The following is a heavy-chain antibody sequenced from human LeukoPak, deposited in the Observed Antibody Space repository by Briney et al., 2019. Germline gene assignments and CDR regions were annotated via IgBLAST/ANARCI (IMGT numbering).Heavy chain of an antibody. CDR3: ARGRSGLLRPSTTYAT. J-gene: IGHJ5*02. D-gene: IGHD2/OR15-2a*01. CDR1: GYTFTGYY. Sequence: ASVKVSCKASGYTFTGYYMHWVRQAPGQGLEWMGWINPNSGGTNYAQKFQGRVTMTRDTSISTAYMELSRLRSDDTAVYYCARGRSGLLRPSTTYATWGQGTLVTVSS. V-gene: IGHV1-2*02. CDR2: INPNSGGT.